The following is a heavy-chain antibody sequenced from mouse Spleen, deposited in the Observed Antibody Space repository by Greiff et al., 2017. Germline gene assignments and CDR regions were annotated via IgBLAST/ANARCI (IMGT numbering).Heavy chain of an antibody. D-gene: IGHD3-1*01. V-gene: IGHV1-54*01. Sequence: VQLQQSGAELVRPGTSVKVSCKASGYAFTNYLIEWVKQRPGQGLEWIGVINPGSGGTNYNEKFKGKATLTADKSSSTAYMQLSSLTSDDSAVYFCARSGGGWGQGTLVTVSA. CDR3: ARSGGG. CDR1: GYAFTNYL. CDR2: INPGSGGT. J-gene: IGHJ3*01.